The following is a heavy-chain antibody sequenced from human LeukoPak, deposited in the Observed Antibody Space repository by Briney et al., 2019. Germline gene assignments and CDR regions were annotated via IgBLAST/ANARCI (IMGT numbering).Heavy chain of an antibody. V-gene: IGHV3-48*03. CDR3: ARGRSRQDY. D-gene: IGHD3-16*02. Sequence: GGSLRLSCAASGFTFSIYEMNWVRQAPGKGLEWVSYISIGGTTIYYADSVKGRFTISRDNAKNSLYLQMNSLRAEDTAVYYCARGRSRQDYWGQGTLVTVSS. CDR2: ISIGGTTI. CDR1: GFTFSIYE. J-gene: IGHJ4*02.